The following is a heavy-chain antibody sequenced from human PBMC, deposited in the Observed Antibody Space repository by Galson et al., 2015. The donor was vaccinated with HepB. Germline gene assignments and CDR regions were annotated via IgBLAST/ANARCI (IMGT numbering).Heavy chain of an antibody. CDR2: LGSSSSYI. D-gene: IGHD3-16*01. V-gene: IGHV3-21*04. CDR3: ARDGGGDPLEYAFDI. CDR1: GFTFSNYN. Sequence: SLRLSCAASGFTFSNYNMNWVRQAPGKGLEWVSSLGSSSSYIYYADSVKGRFTISRDNAKDLLYLQMSSLRVEDTAVYYCARDGGGDPLEYAFDIWGQGTMVTVSS. J-gene: IGHJ3*02.